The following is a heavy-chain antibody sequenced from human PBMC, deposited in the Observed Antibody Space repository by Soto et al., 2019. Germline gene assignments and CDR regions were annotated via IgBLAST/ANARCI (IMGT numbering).Heavy chain of an antibody. D-gene: IGHD5-18*01. J-gene: IGHJ4*02. CDR2: IIPIFGTA. CDR3: ARPRQTWIQLWLHAAFDY. V-gene: IGHV1-69*13. Sequence: ASVKVSCKASGVTFSRQDMRWVRQAPGQGLEWMGGIIPIFGTANYAQKFQGRVTITADESTSTAYMELSSLRSEDTAVYYCARPRQTWIQLWLHAAFDYWGQGTLVTVSS. CDR1: GVTFSRQD.